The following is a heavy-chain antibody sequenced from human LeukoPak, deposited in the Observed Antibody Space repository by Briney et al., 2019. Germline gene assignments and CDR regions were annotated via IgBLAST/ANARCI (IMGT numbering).Heavy chain of an antibody. D-gene: IGHD6-13*01. CDR2: ISGSGGST. Sequence: GGSLRLSCAASGFTFSSYGMSWVRQAPGKGLEWVSAISGSGGSTYYADSVKGRFTISRDNSKNTLYLQMNSLRAEDTAVYYCAKRQLGTKDFDYWGQGTLVTVSS. J-gene: IGHJ4*02. CDR1: GFTFSSYG. CDR3: AKRQLGTKDFDY. V-gene: IGHV3-23*01.